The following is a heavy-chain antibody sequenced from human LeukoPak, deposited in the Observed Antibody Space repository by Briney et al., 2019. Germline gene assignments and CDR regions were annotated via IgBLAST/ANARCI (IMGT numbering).Heavy chain of an antibody. Sequence: GGSLRLSCAASGFTFSNYSMNWVRQAPGKGLEWLSYISRSSTTIYYADSVKGRFTISRDNAKNSMYLQMNSLRAEDTAVYYCARDPYSSSSLDYWGQGTLVTVSS. CDR2: ISRSSTTI. CDR1: GFTFSNYS. V-gene: IGHV3-48*01. D-gene: IGHD6-6*01. CDR3: ARDPYSSSSLDY. J-gene: IGHJ4*02.